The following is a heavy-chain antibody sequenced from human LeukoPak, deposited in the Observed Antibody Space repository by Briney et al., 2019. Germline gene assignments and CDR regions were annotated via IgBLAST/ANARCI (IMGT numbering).Heavy chain of an antibody. Sequence: SETQSLTCTVSGGSISSHYWSWIRQPPGKGLEWIGYIYYSGSTNYNPSLKSRVTISVDTSKNQFSLKLSSVTAADTAVYYCARSTVMGSYFDYWGQGTLVTVSS. J-gene: IGHJ4*02. CDR2: IYYSGST. CDR1: GGSISSHY. D-gene: IGHD4-11*01. V-gene: IGHV4-59*11. CDR3: ARSTVMGSYFDY.